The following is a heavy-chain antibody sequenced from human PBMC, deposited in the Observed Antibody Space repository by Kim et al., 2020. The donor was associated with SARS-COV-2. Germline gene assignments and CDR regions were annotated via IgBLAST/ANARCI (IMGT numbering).Heavy chain of an antibody. J-gene: IGHJ4*02. CDR3: ARTRPLDY. V-gene: IGHV3-33*05. Sequence: GGSLRLSCAASGFTFSSYGMHWVRQAPGKGLEWVAVVSYDGSNKYYADSVKGRFTISRDNSKNTLYLQMNSLRAEDTAVYYCARTRPLDYWGQGTLVTVS. CDR1: GFTFSSYG. CDR2: VSYDGSNK.